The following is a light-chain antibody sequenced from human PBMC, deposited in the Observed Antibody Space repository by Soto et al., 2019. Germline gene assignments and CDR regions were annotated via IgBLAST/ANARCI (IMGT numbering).Light chain of an antibody. CDR1: STDVGGYNY. CDR2: DVS. Sequence: QSVLTQPRSVSGSPGQSVTISCTGTSTDVGGYNYVSWYQQHPGKVPKLMIYDVSKRPSGVPDRFSGSKSGNTASLTISGLQAEDEADYYCQSYDSSLSVPYVFGTGTKVTVL. J-gene: IGLJ1*01. V-gene: IGLV2-11*01. CDR3: QSYDSSLSVPYV.